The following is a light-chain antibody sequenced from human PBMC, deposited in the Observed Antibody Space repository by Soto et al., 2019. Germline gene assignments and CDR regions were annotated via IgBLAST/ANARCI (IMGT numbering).Light chain of an antibody. CDR1: QSVRSNY. J-gene: IGKJ2*01. Sequence: EIVVTQSPGTLSLSPGERATLSCRASQSVRSNYLAWYQRKPGQAPRLLIYGASTRATGIPDRFSGTGSGKDFTLTISRLEPEDSAVYYCQQYGGSPYTFGQGTKLEIK. CDR3: QQYGGSPYT. CDR2: GAS. V-gene: IGKV3-20*01.